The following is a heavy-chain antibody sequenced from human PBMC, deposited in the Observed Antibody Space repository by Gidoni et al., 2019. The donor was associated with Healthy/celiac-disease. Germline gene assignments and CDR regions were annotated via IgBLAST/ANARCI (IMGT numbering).Heavy chain of an antibody. CDR1: GGSISSYY. V-gene: IGHV4-59*01. CDR3: ARDKYASGIFDY. D-gene: IGHD2-8*01. J-gene: IGHJ4*02. CDR2: IYYSGST. Sequence: QVQLQESRPGLVKPSETLSLTCTVSGGSISSYYWSWIRQPPGKGLEWIGYIYYSGSTNYNPSLKSRVTISVDTSKNQFSQKLSSVTAADTAVYYCARDKYASGIFDYWGQGTLVTVSS.